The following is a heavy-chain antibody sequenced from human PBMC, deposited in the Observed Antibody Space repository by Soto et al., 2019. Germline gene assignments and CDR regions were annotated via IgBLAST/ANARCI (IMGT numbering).Heavy chain of an antibody. CDR3: ARDAPSFYYDTSGYFDY. CDR1: RFTFNRYA. CDR2: ISYDGSNK. J-gene: IGHJ4*02. V-gene: IGHV3-30-3*01. Sequence: GGSLRLSCAASRFTFNRYAMHWVRQAPGKGLEWVTVISYDGSNKYYADSVKGRFTISRDNSENTLFLQMNSLRAEDTAVYYCARDAPSFYYDTSGYFDYWGQGTLVTVPS. D-gene: IGHD3-22*01.